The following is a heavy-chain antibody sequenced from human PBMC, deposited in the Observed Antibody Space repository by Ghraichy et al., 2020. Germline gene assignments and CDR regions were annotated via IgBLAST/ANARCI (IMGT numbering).Heavy chain of an antibody. D-gene: IGHD3-10*01. CDR2: IYHTGST. Sequence: SETLSLTCTVSGGSISNSNWWSWVRQPPGKVLEWIGDIYHTGSTDFNPSLKSRVTISVDNSKNYFSLKVTSVTAADTAVYYCARDMRDYGSGTYLLHGIDVWGQGNTFTVYS. CDR3: ARDMRDYGSGTYLLHGIDV. J-gene: IGHJ6*01. V-gene: IGHV4-4*02. CDR1: GGSISNSNW.